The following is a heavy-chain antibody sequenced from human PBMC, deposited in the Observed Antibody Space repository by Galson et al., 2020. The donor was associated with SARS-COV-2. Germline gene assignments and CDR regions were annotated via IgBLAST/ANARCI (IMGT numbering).Heavy chain of an antibody. Sequence: SVKVSCKASGGTFSSYAISWVRQAPGQGLEWMGGIIPIFGTANYAQKFQGRVTITADESTSTAYMELSSLRSEDTAVYYCARDLGDYGDTESVYWGQGTLVTVSS. V-gene: IGHV1-69*13. CDR3: ARDLGDYGDTESVY. D-gene: IGHD4-17*01. CDR1: GGTFSSYA. J-gene: IGHJ4*02. CDR2: IIPIFGTA.